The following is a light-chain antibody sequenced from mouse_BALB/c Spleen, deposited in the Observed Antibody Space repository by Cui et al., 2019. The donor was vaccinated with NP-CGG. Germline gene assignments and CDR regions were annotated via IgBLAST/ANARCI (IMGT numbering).Light chain of an antibody. Sequence: AVVTQYTPHTTSPGETVTLTCRSSTGAVTTSNYANWVQEKPDHLFTGLIGGTNNRVPGVPARFSGSLIGDKAALTITGAQTEDEAIYFCALWYSNHWVFGGGTKLTVL. CDR3: ALWYSNHWV. J-gene: IGLJ1*01. CDR2: GTN. V-gene: IGLV1*01. CDR1: TGAVTTSNY.